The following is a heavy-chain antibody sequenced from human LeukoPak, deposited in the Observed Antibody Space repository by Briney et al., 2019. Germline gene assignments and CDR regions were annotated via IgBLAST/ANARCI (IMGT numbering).Heavy chain of an antibody. Sequence: GGSLRLSCAASGFIFSNHAMSWVRQAPGKGLEWVSVISGGGGSTYYADSVQGRFTISRDNSKNTVYLQMNSLRAEDTAVYYCARDVLRFLEWLYTGYFDYWGQGTLVTVSS. CDR2: ISGGGGST. CDR3: ARDVLRFLEWLYTGYFDY. J-gene: IGHJ4*02. V-gene: IGHV3-23*01. CDR1: GFIFSNHA. D-gene: IGHD3-3*01.